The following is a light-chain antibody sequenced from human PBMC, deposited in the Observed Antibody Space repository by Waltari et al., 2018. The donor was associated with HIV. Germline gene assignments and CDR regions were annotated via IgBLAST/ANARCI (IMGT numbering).Light chain of an antibody. Sequence: QTVVTQEPSFSVSPGGTVTLTCGLTSGSVSTSHYPSWYPQTPGQAPRPLMYGTTTRSSGVPDRVSGSILGNRAALTITGAQADDESDYYCLLYMGSSIWVFGGGTKLTVL. J-gene: IGLJ3*02. CDR1: SGSVSTSHY. CDR3: LLYMGSSIWV. V-gene: IGLV8-61*01. CDR2: GTT.